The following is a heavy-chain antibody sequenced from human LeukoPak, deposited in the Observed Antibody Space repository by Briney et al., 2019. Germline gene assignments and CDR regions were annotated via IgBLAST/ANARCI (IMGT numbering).Heavy chain of an antibody. CDR1: GIIFSDFG. Sequence: GGSLRLSCAASGIIFSDFGMHWVRQAPGKGLEWMAIIWYDGSNKYYADSVKGRFTISRDNSQNTMYLQMNSLRAEDSAVYYCAKATCSGANCFSNSRDAFDVWGQGTMVTVPS. J-gene: IGHJ3*01. CDR3: AKATCSGANCFSNSRDAFDV. V-gene: IGHV3-33*06. D-gene: IGHD2-15*01. CDR2: IWYDGSNK.